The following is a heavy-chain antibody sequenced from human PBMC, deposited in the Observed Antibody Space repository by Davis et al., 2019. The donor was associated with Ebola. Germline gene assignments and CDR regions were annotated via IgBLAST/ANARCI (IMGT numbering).Heavy chain of an antibody. CDR2: IIPIFGTA. CDR1: GGTFSSYA. D-gene: IGHD5-12*01. V-gene: IGHV1-69*06. J-gene: IGHJ4*02. CDR3: ARDLVATAWGY. Sequence: AASVKVSCKASGGTFSSYAISWVRQAPGQGLEWMGGIIPIFGTANYAQKFQGRVTITADKSTSTAYMELSSLRSEDTAVYYCARDLVATAWGYWGQGTLVTVSS.